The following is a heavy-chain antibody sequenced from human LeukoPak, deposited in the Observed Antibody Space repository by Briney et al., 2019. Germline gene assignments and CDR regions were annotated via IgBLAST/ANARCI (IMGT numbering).Heavy chain of an antibody. Sequence: SVKVSCKASGYTFTSYGISWVRQAPGQGLEWMGWISAYNGNTNYAQKLQGRVTMTTDTSTSTAYMELRSLRSDDTAVYYCARRIEVDILTGYSNGLVSFDIWGQGTMVTVSS. D-gene: IGHD3-9*01. CDR3: ARRIEVDILTGYSNGLVSFDI. J-gene: IGHJ3*02. CDR2: ISAYNGNT. V-gene: IGHV1-18*04. CDR1: GYTFTSYG.